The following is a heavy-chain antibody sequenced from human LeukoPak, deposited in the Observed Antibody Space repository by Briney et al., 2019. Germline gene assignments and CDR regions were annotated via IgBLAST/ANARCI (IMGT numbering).Heavy chain of an antibody. CDR1: GGSISSSNYY. V-gene: IGHV4-39*07. CDR2: IYYSGST. J-gene: IGHJ4*02. Sequence: SETLSLTCTVSGGSISSSNYYWGWTRQPPGKGLEWIGSIYYSGSTSYNPSLKSRVTISVDTSKNQFSLKLSSVTAADTAVYYCARNFSSGWFDYWGQGTLVTVSS. CDR3: ARNFSSGWFDY. D-gene: IGHD6-19*01.